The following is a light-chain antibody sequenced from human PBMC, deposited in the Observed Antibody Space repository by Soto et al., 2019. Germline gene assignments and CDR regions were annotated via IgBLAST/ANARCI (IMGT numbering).Light chain of an antibody. CDR3: QQYNKCTS. V-gene: IGKV3-15*01. CDR2: GAS. Sequence: EIVMTQSPATLSVSPGERATLSCRASQSVSSNLAWYQQKPGQAPRLLIYGASTRATGIPARFSGSGSGTEFTLTISSLQSEDFAVYYCQQYNKCTSFAQGTKVEIQ. CDR1: QSVSSN. J-gene: IGKJ1*01.